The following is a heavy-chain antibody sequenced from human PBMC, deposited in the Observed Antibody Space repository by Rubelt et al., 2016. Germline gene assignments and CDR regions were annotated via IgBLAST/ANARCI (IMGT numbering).Heavy chain of an antibody. CDR2: IYWNDYK. J-gene: IGHJ5*02. CDR3: AHGEWELFVGWWFDP. CDR1: GFSLSTSGVG. D-gene: IGHD1-26*01. V-gene: IGHV2-5*01. Sequence: QITLKESGPTLVKPTQTLTLTCTFSGFSLSTSGVGVGWIRQPPGKALEWLALIYWNDYKRYSPSLKSRLPITKDTSKNQVVLRMTNMDPTETATNYWAHGEWELFVGWWFDPWGQGTLVTVPP.